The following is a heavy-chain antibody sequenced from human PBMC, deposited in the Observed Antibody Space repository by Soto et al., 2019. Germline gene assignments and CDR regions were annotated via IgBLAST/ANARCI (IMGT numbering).Heavy chain of an antibody. J-gene: IGHJ3*02. CDR2: ISSSGSTI. V-gene: IGHV3-48*03. CDR1: GFTFSSYE. Sequence: GESLKISCAASGFTFSSYEMNWVRQAPGKGLEWVSYISSSGSTIYYADSVKGRFTISRDNAKNSLYLQMNSLRAEDTAVYYCARDTYYDFWSGYDAFDIWGQGTMVTVSS. CDR3: ARDTYYDFWSGYDAFDI. D-gene: IGHD3-3*01.